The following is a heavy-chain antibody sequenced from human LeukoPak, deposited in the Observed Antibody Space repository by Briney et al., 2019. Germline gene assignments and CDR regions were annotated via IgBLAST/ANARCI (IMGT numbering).Heavy chain of an antibody. D-gene: IGHD4-11*01. CDR2: INQDGSEK. J-gene: IGHJ6*03. Sequence: GGSLRLSCAASGFNFSKYWMSWVRQAPGKGLEWVATINQDGSEKHYVDSVKGRFTISRDNAKNSLYLQMSSLRAEDTAVYYCTRVEETATTAAIIRKYSYYYYYMDVWGKGNTVTVSS. V-gene: IGHV3-7*01. CDR1: GFNFSKYW. CDR3: TRVEETATTAAIIRKYSYYYYYMDV.